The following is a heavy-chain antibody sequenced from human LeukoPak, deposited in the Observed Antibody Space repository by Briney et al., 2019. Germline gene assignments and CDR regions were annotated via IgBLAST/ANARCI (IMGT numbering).Heavy chain of an antibody. CDR2: INSDWSST. Sequence: RGGSLPLSCAASGFPFSSYWMHWVRQAPGKGLVWVSRINSDWSSTRYAGSVKGRFTISRDNAKNTLYLQMNSLRAEDTAVYYCARDICSGGSCYYDYWGQGTLVTVSS. D-gene: IGHD2-15*01. J-gene: IGHJ4*02. CDR3: ARDICSGGSCYYDY. CDR1: GFPFSSYW. V-gene: IGHV3-74*01.